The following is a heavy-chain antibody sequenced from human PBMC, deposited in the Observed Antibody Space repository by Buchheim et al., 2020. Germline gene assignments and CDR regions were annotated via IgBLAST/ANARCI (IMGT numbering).Heavy chain of an antibody. CDR3: AKGGGSSDWYWFDY. J-gene: IGHJ4*02. V-gene: IGHV3-23*01. CDR1: GFTFSSYA. CDR2: ISGSGGST. Sequence: EVQLLESGGGLVQPGGSLRLSCAASGFTFSSYAMTWVRQAPGKGLEWVSAISGSGGSTYYADSVKGRFTISRDTSQNTVYLQMNSLGAEDTAVYYCAKGGGSSDWYWFDYWGQGTL. D-gene: IGHD6-19*01.